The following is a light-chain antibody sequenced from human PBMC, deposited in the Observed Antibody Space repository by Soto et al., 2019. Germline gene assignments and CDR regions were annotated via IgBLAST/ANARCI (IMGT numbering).Light chain of an antibody. V-gene: IGKV3-15*01. CDR2: GAS. J-gene: IGKJ1*01. Sequence: EIVMTQSPATLSVSPGERATLSCRANQTINSNLAWYQQKPGQAPRLLIYGASTRATGIPARFSGSGSGTEFTLTISSLQSEDFAVYYCHQYYDWPPWTFGQGTKVEI. CDR3: HQYYDWPPWT. CDR1: QTINSN.